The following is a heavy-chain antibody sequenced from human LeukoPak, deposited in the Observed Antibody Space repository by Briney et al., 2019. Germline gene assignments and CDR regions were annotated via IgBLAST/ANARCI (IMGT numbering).Heavy chain of an antibody. D-gene: IGHD4-11*01. V-gene: IGHV3-74*01. CDR1: GFTFSSYW. J-gene: IGHJ2*01. CDR3: ARDWELPTVTNPNWYFDL. CDR2: INTDGSST. Sequence: GGSLRLSCAASGFTFSSYWMHWVRQAPGKGLVWVSRINTDGSSTSYADSVKGRFTISRDNAKNTLYLQMNSLRAEDTAVYYCARDWELPTVTNPNWYFDLWGRGTLVTVSS.